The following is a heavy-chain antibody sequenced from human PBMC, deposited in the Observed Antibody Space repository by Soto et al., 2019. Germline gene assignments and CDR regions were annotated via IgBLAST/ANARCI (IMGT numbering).Heavy chain of an antibody. V-gene: IGHV1-69*18. D-gene: IGHD6-19*01. CDR3: ARDPGIAVVGRGTSFEH. CDR2: IIPLFST. Sequence: QVQLVQSGAEVKKPGSSVKVSCKASGDTFRNYAFTWVRQAPGQGLEWMGTIIPLFSTRYAQKFQGRVTMTADESTSTVYMDLSSLKSDDTAVYSCARDPGIAVVGRGTSFEHWGQGTLVTVSS. J-gene: IGHJ4*02. CDR1: GDTFRNYA.